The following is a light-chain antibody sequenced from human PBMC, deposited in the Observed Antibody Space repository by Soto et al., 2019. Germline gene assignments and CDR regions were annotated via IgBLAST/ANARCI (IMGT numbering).Light chain of an antibody. J-gene: IGLJ7*01. Sequence: QAVVTQPPSVSGAPGQRVTISCTGSSSNIGAGYDVHWYQQLPGTAPKLLIYGNSNRPSGVPDRFSGSKSGTSASLAITGLQAGDEADYYCQSYDSRLSGAVFGGGPPLTVL. V-gene: IGLV1-40*01. CDR2: GNS. CDR1: SSNIGAGYD. CDR3: QSYDSRLSGAV.